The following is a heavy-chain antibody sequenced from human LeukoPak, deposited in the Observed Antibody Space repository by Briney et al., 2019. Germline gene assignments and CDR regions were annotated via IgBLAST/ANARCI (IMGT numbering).Heavy chain of an antibody. J-gene: IGHJ1*01. Sequence: GGSLRLSCAASGFTFSSYAMHWVRQAPGKGLEWVAVIPYDGSNKYYADSVKGRFTISRDNSKNTLYLQMNSLRAEDTAVYYCANTFSSSWYPEYFQHWGQGTLVTVSS. D-gene: IGHD6-13*01. CDR1: GFTFSSYA. V-gene: IGHV3-30-3*01. CDR2: IPYDGSNK. CDR3: ANTFSSSWYPEYFQH.